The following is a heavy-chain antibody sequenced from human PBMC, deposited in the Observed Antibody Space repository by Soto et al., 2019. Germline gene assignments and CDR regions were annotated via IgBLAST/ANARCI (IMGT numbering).Heavy chain of an antibody. CDR3: ARRVGYCSSTSCYYYYYGMDV. CDR2: RNPNSGNT. D-gene: IGHD2-2*01. CDR1: GYTFTSYD. Sequence: QVQLVQSGAEVKKPGASVKVSCKASGYTFTSYDINWVRQATGQGLEWMGWRNPNSGNTGYAQKFQGRVTMTRNTSISTAYMELSSLRSEDTAVYYCARRVGYCSSTSCYYYYYGMDVWGQGTTVTVSS. V-gene: IGHV1-8*01. J-gene: IGHJ6*02.